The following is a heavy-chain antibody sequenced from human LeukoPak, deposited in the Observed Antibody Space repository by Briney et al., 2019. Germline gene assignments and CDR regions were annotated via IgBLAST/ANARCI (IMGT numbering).Heavy chain of an antibody. CDR3: AKDRNYYGSGSSNWFDP. Sequence: RTGGSLRLSCAASGLTLSDYYMTWIRQAPGKGLEWVSYISSSGSNTNYADSVKGRFTISRNNSKNTLYLQMNSLRAEDTAVYYCAKDRNYYGSGSSNWFDPWGQGTLVTVSS. V-gene: IGHV3-11*05. D-gene: IGHD3-10*01. CDR2: ISSSGSNT. CDR1: GLTLSDYY. J-gene: IGHJ5*02.